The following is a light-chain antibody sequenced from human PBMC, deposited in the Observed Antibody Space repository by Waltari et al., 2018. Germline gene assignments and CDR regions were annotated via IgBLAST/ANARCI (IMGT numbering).Light chain of an antibody. CDR1: QSVDYY. CDR3: QQRRNWPIT. CDR2: DAS. J-gene: IGKJ5*01. Sequence: EIVLTQSPATLSLPPGEGATLSCRASQSVDYYLAWYQQKPGQAPRLLIHDASNRASGVPARFRGSGSGTDFSLTISSLEPEDFAVYYCQQRRNWPITFGQGTRLEIK. V-gene: IGKV3-11*01.